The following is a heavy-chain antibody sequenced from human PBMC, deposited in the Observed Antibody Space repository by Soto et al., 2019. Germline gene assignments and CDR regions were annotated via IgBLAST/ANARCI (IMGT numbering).Heavy chain of an antibody. D-gene: IGHD3-3*01. Sequence: GGSLRLSCAASGFSFSRYWMHWVRQAPGKGLVWVSRINSDGTSTSYADSVKGRFTISRDNAKNTLYLQMNSLRAEDTAVYYCARDRVDGDFWSGPKAYFDYGGQGTLVTVSS. J-gene: IGHJ4*02. CDR2: INSDGTST. V-gene: IGHV3-74*01. CDR1: GFSFSRYW. CDR3: ARDRVDGDFWSGPKAYFDY.